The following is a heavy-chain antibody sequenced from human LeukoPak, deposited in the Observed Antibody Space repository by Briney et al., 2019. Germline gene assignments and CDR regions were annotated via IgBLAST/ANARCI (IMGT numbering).Heavy chain of an antibody. V-gene: IGHV4-4*07. Sequence: PSETLSLTRTVSGGSSSSYYWSWIRQPAGKGLEWIGRIYTSGSTNYNPSLKSRVTMSVDTSKTQFSLKLSSVTAADTAVYYCARGRIAVAGYYYYYFMDVWGEGTTVTVSS. CDR1: GGSSSSYY. CDR2: IYTSGST. J-gene: IGHJ6*03. D-gene: IGHD6-19*01. CDR3: ARGRIAVAGYYYYYFMDV.